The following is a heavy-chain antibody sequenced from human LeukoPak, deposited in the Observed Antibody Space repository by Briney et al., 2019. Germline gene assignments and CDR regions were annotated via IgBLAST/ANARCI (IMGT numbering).Heavy chain of an antibody. CDR3: ARARAAADAFDI. CDR2: IYYSGST. J-gene: IGHJ3*02. V-gene: IGHV4-39*01. CDR1: GGSISSSSYY. Sequence: SETLSLTCTVSGGSISSSSYYWGWIRQPPGKGLEGIGSIYYSGSTYYNPSLKSRVTISVDTSKNQFSLKLSSVTAADTAVYYCARARAAADAFDIWGQGTMVTVSS. D-gene: IGHD6-13*01.